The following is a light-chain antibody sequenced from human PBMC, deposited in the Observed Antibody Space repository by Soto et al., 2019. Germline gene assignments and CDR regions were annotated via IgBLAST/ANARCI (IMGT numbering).Light chain of an antibody. CDR3: QQYNSYPVT. CDR2: DAS. J-gene: IGKJ1*01. Sequence: DIQMTQSPCSLSASVGDRVTITCRASQSISSYLNWYQQKPGKAPKLLIYDASSLESGVPSRFSGSGSGTEFTLTISSLQPDDFATYYCQQYNSYPVTFGQGTKVDIK. V-gene: IGKV1-5*01. CDR1: QSISSY.